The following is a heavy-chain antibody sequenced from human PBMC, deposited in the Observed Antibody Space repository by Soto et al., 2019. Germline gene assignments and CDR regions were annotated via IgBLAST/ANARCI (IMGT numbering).Heavy chain of an antibody. J-gene: IGHJ1*01. CDR1: GDSVSSNSAA. D-gene: IGHD6-19*01. CDR2: TYYRSKWYN. V-gene: IGHV6-1*01. Sequence: SQTLSLTCAISGDSVSSNSAAWNWIRQSPSRGLEWLGRTYYRSKWYNDYAVSVKSRITINPDTSKNQFSLQLNSVTPEDTAVYYCASSSFHCSGWYFSRFNEYFQHWGQGTLVTGSS. CDR3: ASSSFHCSGWYFSRFNEYFQH.